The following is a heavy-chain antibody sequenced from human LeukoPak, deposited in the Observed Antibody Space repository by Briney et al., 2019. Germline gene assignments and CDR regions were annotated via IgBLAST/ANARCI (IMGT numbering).Heavy chain of an antibody. CDR1: GFTFSSYE. CDR2: ISSSGSTI. CDR3: ARGTMIVVVTPSGIDY. J-gene: IGHJ4*02. Sequence: PGGSLRLSCAASGFTFSSYEMNWVRQAPGKGLVSVSYISSSGSTIYYADSVKGRFTISRDNAKNSLYLQMNSLRAEDTAVYYCARGTMIVVVTPSGIDYWGQGTLVTVSS. D-gene: IGHD3-22*01. V-gene: IGHV3-48*03.